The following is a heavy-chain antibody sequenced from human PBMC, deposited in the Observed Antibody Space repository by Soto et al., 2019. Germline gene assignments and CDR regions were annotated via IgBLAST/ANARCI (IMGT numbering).Heavy chain of an antibody. Sequence: SQTLSLTCVISGDSVSSNTAAWNWIRQSPSRGLEWLGRTYYRSRWYNDYAISLKSRITINADTSKNQFSLQLNSVTPEDTAVYYCCRDKSAALDYWDHGTLVTVSS. CDR2: TYYRSRWYN. J-gene: IGHJ4*01. CDR1: GDSVSSNTAA. CDR3: CRDKSAALDY. D-gene: IGHD2-2*01. V-gene: IGHV6-1*01.